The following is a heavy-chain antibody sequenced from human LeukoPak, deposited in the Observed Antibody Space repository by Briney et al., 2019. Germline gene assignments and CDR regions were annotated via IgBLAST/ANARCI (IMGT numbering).Heavy chain of an antibody. D-gene: IGHD6-6*01. V-gene: IGHV5-51*01. CDR1: GYSFTSYW. CDR2: IYPGDSDT. J-gene: IGHJ5*02. Sequence: GESLRISCKGSGYSFTSYWIGWVRQMPGKGLEWMGIIYPGDSDTRYSPSFQGQVTISADKSISTAYLQWSSLKASDTAMYYCARHPKMYSSLSPWFDPWGQGTLVTVSS. CDR3: ARHPKMYSSLSPWFDP.